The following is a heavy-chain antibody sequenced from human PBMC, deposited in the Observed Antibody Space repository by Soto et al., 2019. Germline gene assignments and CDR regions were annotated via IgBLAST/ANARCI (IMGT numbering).Heavy chain of an antibody. CDR3: ARDPGTAPGRGSPDH. V-gene: IGHV4-61*01. D-gene: IGHD6-25*01. CDR2: IYNSGTP. CDR1: GGSVSSHRYF. Sequence: PSATLSLIFTVSGGSVSSHRYFWPWVRQPPGKRPQLIGLIYNSGTPNYNPPLQSRVTMSLDTSKNQFSLKLNPVTAADTAVYYCARDPGTAPGRGSPDHWGQGTLVTVSS. J-gene: IGHJ4*02.